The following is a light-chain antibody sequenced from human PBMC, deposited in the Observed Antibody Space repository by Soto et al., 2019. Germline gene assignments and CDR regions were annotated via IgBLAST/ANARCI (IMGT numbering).Light chain of an antibody. J-gene: IGKJ3*01. CDR3: QQFGNSPFT. CDR1: QSISRSY. CDR2: GAS. V-gene: IGKV3-20*01. Sequence: EIVLTQSPGTLSLSPGDRATLSCRASQSISRSYLAWYQQKPGQAPRLLIYGASNRATGIPDRFSGSESGTDFTLTISRLEPEDFAVYYCQQFGNSPFTFGPGTKVDV.